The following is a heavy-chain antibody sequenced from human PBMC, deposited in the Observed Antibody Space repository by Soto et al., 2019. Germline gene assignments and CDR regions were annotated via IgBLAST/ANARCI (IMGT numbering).Heavy chain of an antibody. CDR2: IIDSGGST. CDR1: GFTFSSCA. Sequence: PGVSLRLSCAASGFTFSSCAMGWVRQAPGKGLEWVSDIIDSGGSTYYADSVKGRFTISRDNSKSTLYLQMNSLRAEDTAVFYCVRVSLGTTRRYFDYWGQGILVTVSS. J-gene: IGHJ4*02. CDR3: VRVSLGTTRRYFDY. V-gene: IGHV3-23*01. D-gene: IGHD1-7*01.